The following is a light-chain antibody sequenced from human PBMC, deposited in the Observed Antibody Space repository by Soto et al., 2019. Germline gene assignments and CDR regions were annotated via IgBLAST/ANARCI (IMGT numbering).Light chain of an antibody. CDR3: NSYAGSNMGV. CDR1: SGDVGGYNY. CDR2: EVT. Sequence: QSALTQPPSASGSPGQSVTISCTGTSGDVGGYNYVSWYQHHPGKAPKLMIYEVTKRPSGVPDRFSGSKSGNTASLTASGLQAEDEADYYCNSYAGSNMGVFGGGTKLTVL. J-gene: IGLJ3*02. V-gene: IGLV2-8*01.